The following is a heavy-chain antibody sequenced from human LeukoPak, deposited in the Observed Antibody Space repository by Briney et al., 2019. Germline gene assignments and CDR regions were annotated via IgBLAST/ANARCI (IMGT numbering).Heavy chain of an antibody. CDR2: INPNSGGT. CDR1: GYTFTGYY. CDR3: ARIYDYVWGSYRLDYDY. V-gene: IGHV1-2*02. D-gene: IGHD3-16*02. Sequence: GASVKVSCKDSGYTFTGYYMHWVRQAPGQGLEWMGWINPNSGGTNYAQKFQGRVTMTRDTSISTAYMELSRLRSDDTAVYYCARIYDYVWGSYRLDYDYWGQGTLVTVSS. J-gene: IGHJ4*02.